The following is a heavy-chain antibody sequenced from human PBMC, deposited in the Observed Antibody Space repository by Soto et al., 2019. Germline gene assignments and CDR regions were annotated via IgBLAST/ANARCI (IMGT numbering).Heavy chain of an antibody. CDR3: ARRKGYSSPSNFDY. V-gene: IGHV4-39*01. J-gene: IGHJ4*02. CDR1: GGSISSSSYY. D-gene: IGHD6-13*01. Sequence: SETLSLTCTVSGGSISSSSYYWGWIRQPPGKGLEWIGSIYYSGSTYYNPSLKSRVTISVDTSKNQFSLELSSVTAADTAVYYCARRKGYSSPSNFDYWGQGTLVTVSS. CDR2: IYYSGST.